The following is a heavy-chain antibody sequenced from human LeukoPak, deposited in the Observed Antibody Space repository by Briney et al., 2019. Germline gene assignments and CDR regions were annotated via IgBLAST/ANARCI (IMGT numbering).Heavy chain of an antibody. V-gene: IGHV4-34*01. J-gene: IGHJ3*02. CDR2: INHSGST. D-gene: IGHD3-10*01. CDR3: ARHPRKFQGSGSYLGAFDI. Sequence: PSESLSLTCAVYGGSFSGYYWSWIRQPPGKGLEWIGEINHSGSTNYNPSLKSRVTISVDTSKNQFSLKLSSVTAADTAVYYCARHPRKFQGSGSYLGAFDIWGQGTMVTVSS. CDR1: GGSFSGYY.